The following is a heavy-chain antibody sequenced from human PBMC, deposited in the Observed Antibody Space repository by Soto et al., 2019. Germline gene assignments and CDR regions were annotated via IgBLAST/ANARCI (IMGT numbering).Heavy chain of an antibody. Sequence: EVQLVESGGGLVKPGGSLRLSCAASGLTFSSYSMNWVRQAPGKGLAWVSSISSSSSYIYYADSVKGRFTISRDNAKNSLYLQMNSLRAEDTAMYYCARDSMSGRYGDYGTCYFDYWGQGTLVTVSS. CDR1: GLTFSSYS. CDR2: ISSSSSYI. D-gene: IGHD4-17*01. CDR3: ARDSMSGRYGDYGTCYFDY. V-gene: IGHV3-21*01. J-gene: IGHJ4*02.